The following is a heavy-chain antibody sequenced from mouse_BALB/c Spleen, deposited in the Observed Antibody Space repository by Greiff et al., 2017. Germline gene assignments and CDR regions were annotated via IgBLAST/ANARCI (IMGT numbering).Heavy chain of an antibody. V-gene: IGHV3-2*02. CDR3: ARGYDYDAMDY. CDR1: GYSITSDYA. J-gene: IGHJ4*01. CDR2: ISYSGST. Sequence: VQLQESGPGLVKPSQSLSLTCTVTGYSITSDYAWNWIRQFPGNKLEWMGYISYSGSTSYNPSLKSRISITRDTSKNQFFLQLNSVTTEDTATYYCARGYDYDAMDYWGQGTSVTVSS.